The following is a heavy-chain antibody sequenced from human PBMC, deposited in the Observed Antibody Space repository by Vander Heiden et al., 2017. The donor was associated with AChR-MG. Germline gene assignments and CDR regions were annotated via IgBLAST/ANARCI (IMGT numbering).Heavy chain of an antibody. CDR3: ASFWHPHYYYYYMDV. Sequence: EVQLVASGGGLVQPGGSLSLSCAASGLTFRSYEMNWVRQAPGKGLEWVSYISSSGSTIYYADSVKGRFTISRDNAKNSLYLQMNSLRAEDTAVYYCASFWHPHYYYYYMDVWGKGTTVTVSS. CDR2: ISSSGSTI. CDR1: GLTFRSYE. J-gene: IGHJ6*03. V-gene: IGHV3-48*03. D-gene: IGHD3-3*01.